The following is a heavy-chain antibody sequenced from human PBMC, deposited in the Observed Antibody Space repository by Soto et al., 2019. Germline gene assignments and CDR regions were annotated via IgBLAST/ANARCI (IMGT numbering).Heavy chain of an antibody. CDR1: GGSISPYY. CDR3: ARSRNTGWSFYFDS. CDR2: IYYSGST. D-gene: IGHD3-9*01. J-gene: IGHJ4*02. Sequence: LSLTCTVSGGSISPYYWSWIRQPPGKGLDWIGYIYYSGSTNYNPSLKSRVTISVDTSKNQFSLKLSSVTAADTAVYYCARSRNTGWSFYFDSWGQGTLVTVSS. V-gene: IGHV4-59*08.